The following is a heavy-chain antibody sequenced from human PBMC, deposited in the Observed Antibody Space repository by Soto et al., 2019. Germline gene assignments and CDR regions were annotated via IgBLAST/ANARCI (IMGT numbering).Heavy chain of an antibody. CDR3: AKPSHDYGDYSVDYFDS. J-gene: IGHJ4*02. CDR2: GSGSCGST. V-gene: IGHV3-23*01. D-gene: IGHD4-17*01. Sequence: PGGSLRLSCTASGFTFSSYAMSWVRQAPGKGLEWVSAGSGSCGSTYYADSVKGRFTISRDNSKNTLYLQMNSLRAEDTAVYYCAKPSHDYGDYSVDYFDSWGQGTLVTVSS. CDR1: GFTFSSYA.